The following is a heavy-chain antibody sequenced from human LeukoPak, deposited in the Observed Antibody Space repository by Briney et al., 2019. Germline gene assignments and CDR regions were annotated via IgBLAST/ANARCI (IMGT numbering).Heavy chain of an antibody. CDR2: IKQDGTEK. CDR3: ARPTAVTLVDAFNI. D-gene: IGHD4-17*01. V-gene: IGHV3-7*04. Sequence: GGSLGLSCAASGFTFRSYRMNWVRQAPGKGLEWVASIKQDGTEKYYVDSVKGRFTISRDNAKNSLYLQMNSLRDVDTAVYFCARPTAVTLVDAFNIWGLGTMVTVSS. CDR1: GFTFRSYR. J-gene: IGHJ3*02.